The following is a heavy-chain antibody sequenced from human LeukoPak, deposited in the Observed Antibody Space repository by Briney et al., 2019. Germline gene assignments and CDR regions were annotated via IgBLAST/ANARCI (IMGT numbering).Heavy chain of an antibody. CDR1: GFTFISYW. Sequence: GGSLRLSCADSGFTFISYWMSWVRQAPGRGLEWVANIKQDGSEQYYVDSVKGRFTISRYSAKNSLYLQMNSLRAEDTAVYYCARGAGSIDYWGQGTLVTVSS. J-gene: IGHJ4*02. V-gene: IGHV3-7*04. CDR2: IKQDGSEQ. D-gene: IGHD2-15*01. CDR3: ARGAGSIDY.